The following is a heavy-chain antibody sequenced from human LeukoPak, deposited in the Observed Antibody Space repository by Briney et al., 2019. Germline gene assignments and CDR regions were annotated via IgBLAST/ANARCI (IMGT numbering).Heavy chain of an antibody. J-gene: IGHJ4*02. Sequence: GGSLRLSCAASEFTFNTYGMHWVRQAPGKGLEWVALISYDGSNKYYADSVKGRFTISRDNSKNTLYLQMNSLRAEDTAVYYCAKGIVGATTWFDYWGQGTLVTVSS. CDR3: AKGIVGATTWFDY. CDR1: EFTFNTYG. D-gene: IGHD1-26*01. V-gene: IGHV3-30*18. CDR2: ISYDGSNK.